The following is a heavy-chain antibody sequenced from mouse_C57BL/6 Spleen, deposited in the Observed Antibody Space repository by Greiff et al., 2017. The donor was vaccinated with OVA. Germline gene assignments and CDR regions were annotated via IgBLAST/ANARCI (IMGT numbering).Heavy chain of an antibody. V-gene: IGHV1-81*01. Sequence: QVQLQQSGAELARPGASVKLSCKASGYTFTSYGISWVKQRTGQGLEWIGEIYPRSGNTYYNEKFKGKATLTADKSSSTAYMELRSLTSEDSAVYFCARLEIYYDYDEEAWFAYWVQGTLVTVSA. CDR1: GYTFTSYG. J-gene: IGHJ3*01. CDR3: ARLEIYYDYDEEAWFAY. CDR2: IYPRSGNT. D-gene: IGHD2-4*01.